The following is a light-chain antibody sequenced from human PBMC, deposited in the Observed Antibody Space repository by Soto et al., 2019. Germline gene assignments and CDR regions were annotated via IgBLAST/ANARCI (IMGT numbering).Light chain of an antibody. CDR1: QNVNTY. CDR3: QQRANWPLT. J-gene: IGKJ4*01. Sequence: EIVLTQSPATLSLSPGERATLSCKASQNVNTYLAWYQQKPGQAPRLLIYDASNRATGVPARFSGSGSGTDFTLTISSLESEDFAVYYCQQRANWPLTFGGGTKVDIK. CDR2: DAS. V-gene: IGKV3-11*01.